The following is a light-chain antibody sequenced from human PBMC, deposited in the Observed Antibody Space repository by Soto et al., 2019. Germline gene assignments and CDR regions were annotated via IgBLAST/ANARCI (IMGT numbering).Light chain of an antibody. J-gene: IGKJ5*01. Sequence: EIVLTQSPATLSLSPGERATLSCRASQSVSSYLAWYQQRPGQSPRLLIYDASNRATGVPDRFSVSGSGTDFTLTINSLAPEDFTVYYCQQRSSWPPTFGQGTRLEIK. CDR1: QSVSSY. V-gene: IGKV3-11*01. CDR2: DAS. CDR3: QQRSSWPPT.